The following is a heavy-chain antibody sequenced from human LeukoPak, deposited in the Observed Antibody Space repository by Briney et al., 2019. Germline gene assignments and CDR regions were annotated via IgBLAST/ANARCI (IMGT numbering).Heavy chain of an antibody. J-gene: IGHJ4*02. CDR1: GYTFTSYG. CDR2: ISAYNGNT. V-gene: IGHV1-18*01. Sequence: GASVKVSCKASGYTFTSYGISWVRQAPGQGLEWMGWISAYNGNTNYAQKLQGRVTMTTDTSTSTAYMELSSLRSEDTAVYYCARDSDGYNSFDYWGQGTLVTVSS. CDR3: ARDSDGYNSFDY. D-gene: IGHD5-24*01.